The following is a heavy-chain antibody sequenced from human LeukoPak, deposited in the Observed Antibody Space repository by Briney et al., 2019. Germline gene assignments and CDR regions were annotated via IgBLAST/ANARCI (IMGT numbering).Heavy chain of an antibody. J-gene: IGHJ5*02. CDR1: GYSISSGYY. Sequence: PSETLSLSCTVSGYSISSGYYWGWIRQTPGKGLEWIAYIHDSGSTYYNPSLKSRVSISVDTSKNQFSVKLNSVTAADTAVYYCARVAAAAGNNWFDPWGQGTLVTVSS. V-gene: IGHV4-38-2*02. CDR3: ARVAAAAGNNWFDP. CDR2: IHDSGST. D-gene: IGHD6-13*01.